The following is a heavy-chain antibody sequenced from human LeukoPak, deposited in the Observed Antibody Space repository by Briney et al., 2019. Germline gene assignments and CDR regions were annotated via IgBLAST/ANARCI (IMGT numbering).Heavy chain of an antibody. J-gene: IGHJ6*03. D-gene: IGHD3-16*01. V-gene: IGHV3-23*01. Sequence: GGSLRLSCAASGFTFSSYAMSWVRQAPGKGLEWVSGIIDSGESTYYANFAKGRLTISRDNSNNTLYLQMNRLRAEDTAVYYCAKLGGQELHNYYVAVCGKGTTVAVSS. CDR1: GFTFSSYA. CDR3: AKLGGQELHNYYVAV. CDR2: IIDSGEST.